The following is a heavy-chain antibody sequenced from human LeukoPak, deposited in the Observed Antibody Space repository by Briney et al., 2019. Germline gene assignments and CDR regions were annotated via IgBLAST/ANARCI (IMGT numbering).Heavy chain of an antibody. V-gene: IGHV4-34*01. D-gene: IGHD2-2*01. Sequence: SETVSLTCTVSGDSIRSYYWSWIRQPPGKGLEWIGEINHSGSTNYNPSLKSRVTISVDTSKNQFSLKLSSVTAADTAVYYCARGLYCSSTSCRRFDPWGQGTLVTVSS. CDR2: INHSGST. CDR3: ARGLYCSSTSCRRFDP. CDR1: GDSIRSYY. J-gene: IGHJ5*02.